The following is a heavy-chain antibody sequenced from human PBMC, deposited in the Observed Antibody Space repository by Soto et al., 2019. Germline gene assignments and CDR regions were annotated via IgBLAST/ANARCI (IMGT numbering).Heavy chain of an antibody. CDR2: INTYNGNT. CDR3: ARVGSYYDILTGYPRLDY. J-gene: IGHJ4*02. D-gene: IGHD3-9*01. CDR1: GYTFTSYG. V-gene: IGHV1-18*01. Sequence: QVQLVQSGAEVKKPGASVKVSCKASGYTFTSYGISWVRQAPGQGLEWMGWINTYNGNTNYAQKLQGRVTMTTDTSPSTGYMELRSLRSDDTAVYYCARVGSYYDILTGYPRLDYWGQGTLVTVSS.